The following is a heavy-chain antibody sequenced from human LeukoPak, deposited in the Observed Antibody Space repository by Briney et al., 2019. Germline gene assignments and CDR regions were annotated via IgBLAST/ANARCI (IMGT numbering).Heavy chain of an antibody. V-gene: IGHV4-59*01. J-gene: IGHJ5*02. CDR2: IYYSGST. Sequence: PSETLSLTCTVSGGSISSYYGSWIRQPPGKGLEWIGYIYYSGSTNYNPSLKSRVTISVDTSKNQFSLKLSSVTAADTAVYYCARVVDYYGSGSYYITPGWFDPWGQGTLVTVSS. CDR1: GGSISSYY. CDR3: ARVVDYYGSGSYYITPGWFDP. D-gene: IGHD3-10*01.